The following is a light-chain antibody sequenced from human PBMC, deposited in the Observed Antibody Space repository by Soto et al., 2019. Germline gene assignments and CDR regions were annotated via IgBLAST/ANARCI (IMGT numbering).Light chain of an antibody. V-gene: IGLV2-14*01. J-gene: IGLJ1*01. CDR2: DVT. CDR3: SSFRSSSTSYL. Sequence: QSMLTQPASVSGSPGQSITISCTGSSSDVGDYDFVAWYQQSPGEAPKVMIYDVTTRPSGVSNRFSGSKSANTASLTISGLQAEDEAYYYCSSFRSSSTSYLLGTGTKVTVL. CDR1: SSDVGDYDF.